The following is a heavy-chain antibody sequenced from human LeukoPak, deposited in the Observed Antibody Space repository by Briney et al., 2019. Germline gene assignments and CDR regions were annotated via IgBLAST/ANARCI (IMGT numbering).Heavy chain of an antibody. CDR2: IWYDGSNK. Sequence: GGSLRLSCAASGFTFSSYGMHWVRQAPGKGLEWVAVIWYDGSNKYYADSVKGRFTISRDNSKNTLFLQMNSLRAEDTAVYYCARQYSSGWYSTYWGQGTLVSVSS. V-gene: IGHV3-33*01. CDR3: ARQYSSGWYSTY. D-gene: IGHD6-19*01. CDR1: GFTFSSYG. J-gene: IGHJ4*02.